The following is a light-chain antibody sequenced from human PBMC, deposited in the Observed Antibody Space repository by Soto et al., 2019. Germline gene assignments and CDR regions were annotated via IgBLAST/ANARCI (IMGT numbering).Light chain of an antibody. CDR3: QQRSNFIT. V-gene: IGKV3-11*01. J-gene: IGKJ1*01. CDR2: DAS. Sequence: VLTKSPATLSLSPGARATLSCRASQSVSSYLAWYQQKPGQAPSLLIYDASNRATGIPARFIVSGSGTEFPLTISSLESEDSAVDYCQQRSNFITFGQGTKVDIK. CDR1: QSVSSY.